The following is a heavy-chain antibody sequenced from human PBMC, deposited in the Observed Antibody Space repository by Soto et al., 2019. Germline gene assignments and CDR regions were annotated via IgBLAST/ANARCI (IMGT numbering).Heavy chain of an antibody. J-gene: IGHJ4*02. CDR2: INAGNGNT. V-gene: IGHV1-3*01. D-gene: IGHD5-18*01. CDR1: GYTFTSYA. Sequence: GASVKVSCKASGYTFTSYAMHWVRQAPGQRLEWMGWINAGNGNTKYSQKFQGRVTITRDTSTSTAYMELSSLRSEDTAVYYCATPNSYGYIREYYFDYWGQGTLVTVS. CDR3: ATPNSYGYIREYYFDY.